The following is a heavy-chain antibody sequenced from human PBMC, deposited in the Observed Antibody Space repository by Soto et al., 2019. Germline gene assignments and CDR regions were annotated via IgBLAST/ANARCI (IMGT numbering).Heavy chain of an antibody. CDR3: TRSAVAGTPFY. CDR2: LRSKAYGGTT. Sequence: TAGSLSLSCRASGFTFGDYAMSWFRQAPGKGLEWVGFLRSKAYGGTTEYAASVKGRFTISRDDSKSIAYLQMNSLKTEDTAVYYCTRSAVAGTPFYWGQGTLVTVSS. D-gene: IGHD6-19*01. CDR1: GFTFGDYA. J-gene: IGHJ4*02. V-gene: IGHV3-49*03.